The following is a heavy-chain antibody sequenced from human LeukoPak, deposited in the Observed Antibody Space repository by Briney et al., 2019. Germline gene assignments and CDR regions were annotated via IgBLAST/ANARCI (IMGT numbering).Heavy chain of an antibody. J-gene: IGHJ3*02. D-gene: IGHD4-11*01. CDR3: AGENSNYSVSDAFDI. CDR2: ISSSGSTI. V-gene: IGHV3-48*03. Sequence: QPGGSLRLSCAASGFTFSSYETRWVRQAPGKGLEWVSYISSSGSTIYYADSVKGRFTISRDNAKNSLYLQMNSLRAEDTAVYYCAGENSNYSVSDAFDIWGQGTMVTVSS. CDR1: GFTFSSYE.